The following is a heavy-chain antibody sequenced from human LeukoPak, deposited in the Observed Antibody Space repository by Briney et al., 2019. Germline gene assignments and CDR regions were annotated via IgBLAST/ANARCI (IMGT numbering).Heavy chain of an antibody. CDR2: MNPNSGNT. CDR3: ARGASKYDFWSGYQPNWFDP. J-gene: IGHJ5*02. D-gene: IGHD3-3*01. Sequence: ASVKVSCKASGYTFTSYDINWVRQATGQGLEWMGWMNPNSGNTGYAQKFQGRVTMTRNTSISTAYMELSSLRSEDTAVYYCARGASKYDFWSGYQPNWFDPWGQGTLVTVS. V-gene: IGHV1-8*01. CDR1: GYTFTSYD.